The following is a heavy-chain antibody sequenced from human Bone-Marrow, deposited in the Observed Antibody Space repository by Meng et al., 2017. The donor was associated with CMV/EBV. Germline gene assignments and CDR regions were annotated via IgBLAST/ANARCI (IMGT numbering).Heavy chain of an antibody. Sequence: GESLKISCAASGFTFSSYSMNWVRQAPGKGLEWVSSISSSSRYKYYADSVKGRFTISRDNAKNTVYLQMNSLRVEDTAVYYCLRDRPHWERGQGTLVTVSS. CDR3: LRDRPHWE. CDR1: GFTFSSYS. D-gene: IGHD7-27*01. J-gene: IGHJ4*02. V-gene: IGHV3-21*01. CDR2: ISSSSRYK.